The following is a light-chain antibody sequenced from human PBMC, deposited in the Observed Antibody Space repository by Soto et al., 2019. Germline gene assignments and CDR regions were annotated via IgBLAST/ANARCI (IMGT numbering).Light chain of an antibody. CDR2: DVS. V-gene: IGLV2-14*01. CDR3: SSYTTSINVI. J-gene: IGLJ2*01. Sequence: QSALTQPASVSGSPGQSITISCTGTSSDVGAYAYVSWYQQHPGKVPKLMIYDVSNRPSGVSNRFSGSKSDNTASLTISGLQAEDEADYYCSSYTTSINVIFGGGTKLTVL. CDR1: SSDVGAYAY.